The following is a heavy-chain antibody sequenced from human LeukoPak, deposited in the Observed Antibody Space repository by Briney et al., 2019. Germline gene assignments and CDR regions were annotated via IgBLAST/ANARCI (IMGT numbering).Heavy chain of an antibody. J-gene: IGHJ4*02. D-gene: IGHD3-10*01. V-gene: IGHV1-18*01. CDR3: ARYYYGTALEAGPILY. CDR1: GYTFTSYG. CDR2: ISAYNGNT. Sequence: PTVKLSCKASGYTFTSYGTSWARQAPGQGLEWMGWISAYNGNTNYAQKLQGRVTMTTDTSTSTAYTELRSLRSDDTPVYYCARYYYGTALEAGPILYWGQGTLVTVSS.